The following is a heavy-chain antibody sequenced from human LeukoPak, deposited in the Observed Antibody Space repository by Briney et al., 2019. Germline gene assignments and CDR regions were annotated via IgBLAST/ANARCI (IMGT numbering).Heavy chain of an antibody. CDR1: GGSFSGYY. J-gene: IGHJ6*03. D-gene: IGHD6-6*01. CDR3: ARVVVAARRMDV. Sequence: SETLSLTCAVYGGSFSGYYWSWIRQPPGKALEWIGNIFYSGSTYYSPSLKSRVTISLDTSRNQFSLKLNSVTAADTAVYYCARVVVAARRMDVWGKGTTVTVSS. CDR2: IFYSGST. V-gene: IGHV4-34*12.